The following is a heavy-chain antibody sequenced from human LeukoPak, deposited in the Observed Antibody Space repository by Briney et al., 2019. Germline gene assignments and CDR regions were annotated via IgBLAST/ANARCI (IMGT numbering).Heavy chain of an antibody. CDR3: ARGIIVVVPAAIRGYNWFDP. J-gene: IGHJ5*02. Sequence: ASVKVSCKASGYTFTSYYMHWVRQAPGQGLEWMGIINPSGGSTSYAQKFQGRVTMTRDTSTSTVYMELSSLRSEDTAVYYCARGIIVVVPAAIRGYNWFDPWGQGTLVTVSS. V-gene: IGHV1-46*01. CDR1: GYTFTSYY. CDR2: INPSGGST. D-gene: IGHD2-2*02.